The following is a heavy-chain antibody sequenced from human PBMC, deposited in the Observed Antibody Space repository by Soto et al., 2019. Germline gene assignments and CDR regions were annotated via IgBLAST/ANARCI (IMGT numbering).Heavy chain of an antibody. D-gene: IGHD3-10*02. J-gene: IGHJ2*01. CDR3: AFFFQAEDGIRDVRSVSAFLLNRSSDL. V-gene: IGHV3-33*03. CDR2: IRYSGSNT. Sequence: PGKGLEWVADIRYSGSNTYYADSVKGRFTISRDNSKNPLYLQMNSLRAEDTAVYYCAFFFQAEDGIRDVRSVSAFLLNRSSDL.